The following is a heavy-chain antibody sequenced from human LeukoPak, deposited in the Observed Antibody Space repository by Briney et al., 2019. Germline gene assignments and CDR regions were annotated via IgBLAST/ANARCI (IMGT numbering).Heavy chain of an antibody. CDR2: IYPGDSDT. V-gene: IGHV5-51*01. Sequence: GESLKISCKGSGYSFTSYWIGWVRQMPGKGLEWMGIIYPGDSDTRYSPSFQGQVTISADKSISTAYLQWSSLKASDTAMYYCARTYYDFWSGYYTGLSFWYYGMDVWGQGTTVTVSS. D-gene: IGHD3-3*01. CDR1: GYSFTSYW. CDR3: ARTYYDFWSGYYTGLSFWYYGMDV. J-gene: IGHJ6*02.